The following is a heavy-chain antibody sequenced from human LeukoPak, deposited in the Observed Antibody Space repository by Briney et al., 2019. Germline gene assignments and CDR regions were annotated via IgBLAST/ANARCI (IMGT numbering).Heavy chain of an antibody. V-gene: IGHV3-48*03. CDR2: ISSSGSTI. J-gene: IGHJ4*02. D-gene: IGHD3-22*01. CDR3: AKGGAVVLTGFDS. CDR1: EFTFSSYE. Sequence: GGSLRLSCAASEFTFSSYEMNWVRQAPGKGLEWVSYISSSGSTIYYADSVKGRFTISRDNAKNSLYLQMNSLRAEDTAAYYCAKGGAVVLTGFDSWGQGTLVSVSS.